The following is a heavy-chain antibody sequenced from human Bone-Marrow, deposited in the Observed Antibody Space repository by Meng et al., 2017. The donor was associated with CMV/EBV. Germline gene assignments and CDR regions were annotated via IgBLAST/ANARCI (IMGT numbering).Heavy chain of an antibody. CDR3: ARGPVAVAGIVDY. J-gene: IGHJ4*02. V-gene: IGHV1-8*03. CDR1: GYTFTSYD. Sequence: ASVKVSCKASGYTFTSYDINWVRQATGQGLEWMGWMNPNSGNTGYAQKFQGRVTITRNTSISTAYMELSSLRSEDTAVYYCARGPVAVAGIVDYWGQGTRVTVSS. D-gene: IGHD6-19*01. CDR2: MNPNSGNT.